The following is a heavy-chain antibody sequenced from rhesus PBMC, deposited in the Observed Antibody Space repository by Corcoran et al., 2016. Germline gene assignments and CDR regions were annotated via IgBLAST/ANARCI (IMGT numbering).Heavy chain of an antibody. CDR1: GYSISSGSG. J-gene: IGHJ4*01. V-gene: IGHV4-127*01. Sequence: QVQLQESGPGLVKPSETLSLTCAVSGYSISSGSGWSWIRQPPGKGAGWIGYIGGSSGSTNYNPSLKSRVTISKDTSKNQFSLKLSSVTAADTAVYYCARDSIAAGAPAVFDYWGQGVLVTVSS. CDR2: IGGSSGST. CDR3: ARDSIAAGAPAVFDY. D-gene: IGHD6-25*01.